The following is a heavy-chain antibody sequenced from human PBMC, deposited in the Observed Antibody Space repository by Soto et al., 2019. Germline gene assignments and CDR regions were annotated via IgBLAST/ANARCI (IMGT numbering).Heavy chain of an antibody. D-gene: IGHD3-9*01. CDR2: ISGSGVYT. CDR3: ARMTGYGGGCAFDI. J-gene: IGHJ3*02. Sequence: GGSLRLSCAGSGFTFNTYAMSWVRQAPGKGLEWVSTISGSGVYTYYADSVEGRFTIYRDNSRDTLSVQMNSLRAEDTAIYYCARMTGYGGGCAFDIWGQGTMVTVSS. CDR1: GFTFNTYA. V-gene: IGHV3-23*01.